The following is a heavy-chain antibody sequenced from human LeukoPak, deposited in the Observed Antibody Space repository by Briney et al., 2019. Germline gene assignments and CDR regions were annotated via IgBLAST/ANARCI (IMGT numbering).Heavy chain of an antibody. J-gene: IGHJ6*02. CDR3: TRDAYSINYYHNGMDV. Sequence: PGGSLRLSCVASGFSISTHTLNWLRQAPGKGLEWLSAISGSSSDIFYADSLKGRFTISRDNAKNSLYLQMNTLRAEDTAVYYCTRDAYSINYYHNGMDVWGQGTTVIVSS. D-gene: IGHD4-11*01. CDR2: ISGSSSDI. V-gene: IGHV3-21*01. CDR1: GFSISTHT.